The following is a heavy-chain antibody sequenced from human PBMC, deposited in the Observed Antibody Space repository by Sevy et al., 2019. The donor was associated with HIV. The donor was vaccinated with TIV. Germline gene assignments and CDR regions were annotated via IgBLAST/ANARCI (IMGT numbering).Heavy chain of an antibody. V-gene: IGHV4-59*01. CDR2: IYYSGST. Sequence: SETLSLTCTVSGGSISSYYWSWIRQPPGKGLEWIGYIYYSGSTNYNPSLKSRVTISVDTSKNQFSLKLRSVTAADTAVYYCARETTVTKGAFDIWGQGTMVTVSS. CDR3: ARETTVTKGAFDI. CDR1: GGSISSYY. D-gene: IGHD4-17*01. J-gene: IGHJ3*02.